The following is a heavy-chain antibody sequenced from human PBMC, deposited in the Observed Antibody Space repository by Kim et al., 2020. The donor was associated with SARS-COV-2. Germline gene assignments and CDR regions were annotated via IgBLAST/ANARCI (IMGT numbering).Heavy chain of an antibody. CDR2: ISSSSSYI. V-gene: IGHV3-21*01. CDR1: GFTFSSYS. Sequence: GGSLRLSCAASGFTFSSYSMNWVRQAPGKGLEWVSYISSSSSYIYYADSVKGRFTISRDNAKNSLYLQMNSLRAEDTAVYYCARSRSLYSSGWYDYWGQGTLVTVSS. CDR3: ARSRSLYSSGWYDY. D-gene: IGHD6-19*01. J-gene: IGHJ4*02.